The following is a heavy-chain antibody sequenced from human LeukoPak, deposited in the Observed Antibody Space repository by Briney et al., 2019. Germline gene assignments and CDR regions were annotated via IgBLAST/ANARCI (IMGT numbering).Heavy chain of an antibody. D-gene: IGHD1-7*01. J-gene: IGHJ3*02. Sequence: SGASLRLSCSASGFTVSGYAMTWVRQAPGKGLEWVSAISGGGGSTYYADSVKGRFTISRDNSKNTLYLQMSSLRADDTAVYYCAKVSNGNYAGDAFDIWGQGTMVTVSS. CDR2: ISGGGGST. V-gene: IGHV3-23*01. CDR1: GFTVSGYA. CDR3: AKVSNGNYAGDAFDI.